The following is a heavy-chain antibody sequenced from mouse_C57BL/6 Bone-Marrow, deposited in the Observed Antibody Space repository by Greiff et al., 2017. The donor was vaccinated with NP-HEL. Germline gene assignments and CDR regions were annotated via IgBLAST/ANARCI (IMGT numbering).Heavy chain of an antibody. CDR2: IYPRSGNP. Sequence: QVHVKQSGAELARPGASVKLSCKASGYTFTSYGISWVKQRTGQGLEWIGEIYPRSGNPYYNEKFKGKATLTADKSSSTAYMELRSLTSEDSAVYFCARYHYYGSSLYWYFDVWGTGTTVTVSS. CDR1: GYTFTSYG. V-gene: IGHV1-81*01. D-gene: IGHD1-1*01. J-gene: IGHJ1*03. CDR3: ARYHYYGSSLYWYFDV.